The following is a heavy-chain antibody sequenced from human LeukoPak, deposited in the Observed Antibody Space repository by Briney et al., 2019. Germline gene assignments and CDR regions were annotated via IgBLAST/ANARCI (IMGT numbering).Heavy chain of an antibody. J-gene: IGHJ4*02. V-gene: IGHV4-39*01. D-gene: IGHD3/OR15-3a*01. CDR3: ARHRLDFWTAYYFFDY. Sequence: SETLSLTCTVSGGSVSSNGYYWGWIRQPPGKDLEWIGSVYYSGRTYYNPSLKSRVTMSVETSKSQFSLKLSSVTAADTAVYYCARHRLDFWTAYYFFDYWGQGTLVTVSS. CDR1: GGSVSSNGYY. CDR2: VYYSGRT.